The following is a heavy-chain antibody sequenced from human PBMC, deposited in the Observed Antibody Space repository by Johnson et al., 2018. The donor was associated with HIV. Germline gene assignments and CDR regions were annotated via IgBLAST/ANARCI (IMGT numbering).Heavy chain of an antibody. CDR2: ISWNSGTI. Sequence: VQLVESGGGLVQPGRSLRLSCAASGFTFDDYAMHWVRQAPGKGLEWVSGISWNSGTIGYADSVTCRFAISRDNAKNSMYLQMNGLRAEDTALYYCAKEDGAARAFDIWGQGTMVTVSS. J-gene: IGHJ3*02. CDR3: AKEDGAARAFDI. V-gene: IGHV3-9*01. CDR1: GFTFDDYA. D-gene: IGHD6-6*01.